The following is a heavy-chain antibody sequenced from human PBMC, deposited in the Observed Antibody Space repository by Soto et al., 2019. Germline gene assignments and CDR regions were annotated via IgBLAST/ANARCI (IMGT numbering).Heavy chain of an antibody. Sequence: EVQLVESGGGLVQPGGSLRLSCAASGFTFTRYSMNWVRQAPGKGLEWVSSISSTTNYIYYGDSMKGRFTISRDNAKNSLYLEMNSLRAEDTAVYYCARESEDLTSNFAYWGQGTLVTVSS. V-gene: IGHV3-21*06. CDR1: GFTFTRYS. CDR2: ISSTTNYI. J-gene: IGHJ4*02. CDR3: ARESEDLTSNFAY.